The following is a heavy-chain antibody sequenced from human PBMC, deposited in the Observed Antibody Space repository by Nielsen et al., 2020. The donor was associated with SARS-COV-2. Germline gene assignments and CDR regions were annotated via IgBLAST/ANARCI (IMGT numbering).Heavy chain of an antibody. D-gene: IGHD6-13*01. CDR1: GDSFSSNSAA. CDR3: ARGTYSSTWYETGRRYYFDY. CDR2: TYYRSKWFN. V-gene: IGHV6-1*01. Sequence: SQTLSLTCAISGDSFSSNSAAWNWIRQSPSRGLEWLGRTYYRSKWFNDYAVSVKSRIVINPDTSNNQFSLLLNSVTPEDTAVYYCARGTYSSTWYETGRRYYFDYWGQGTLVTVSS. J-gene: IGHJ4*02.